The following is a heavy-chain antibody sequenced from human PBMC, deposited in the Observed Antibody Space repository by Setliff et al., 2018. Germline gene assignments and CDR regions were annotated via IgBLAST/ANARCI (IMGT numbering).Heavy chain of an antibody. CDR1: GFTFSSYA. Sequence: PGGSLRLSCAASGFTFSSYAMSWVRQAPGKGLEWVSAISGSGGSTYYADSVKGRFTISRDNSKNTLSLQMNSLRVEDTAFYYCGTNSDSMHYIDFWGQGTLVTVSS. J-gene: IGHJ4*02. V-gene: IGHV3-23*01. CDR3: GTNSDSMHYIDF. D-gene: IGHD2-8*01. CDR2: ISGSGGST.